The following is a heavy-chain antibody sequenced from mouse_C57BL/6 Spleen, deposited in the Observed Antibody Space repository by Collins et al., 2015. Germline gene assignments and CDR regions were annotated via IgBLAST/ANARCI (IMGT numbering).Heavy chain of an antibody. CDR1: GYTFTNYG. J-gene: IGHJ2*01. CDR3: ARGDYGNPDY. Sequence: QIQLVQSGPELKKPGETVKISCKASGYTFTNYGMNWVKQAPGKGLKWMGWINTYTGEPTYADDFKGRFAFSLETSASTAYLQINNLKNEDTATYFCARGDYGNPDYWDQGTTLTVSS. CDR2: INTYTGEP. V-gene: IGHV9-3-1*01. D-gene: IGHD2-1*01.